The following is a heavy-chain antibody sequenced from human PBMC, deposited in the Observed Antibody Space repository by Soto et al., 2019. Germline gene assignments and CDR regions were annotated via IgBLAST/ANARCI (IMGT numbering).Heavy chain of an antibody. CDR1: GFTFSTYS. Sequence: PRLSCAASGFTFSTYSMNWVRQAPGKGLEWVSSVSSSSTYIYYADSVKGRFTISRDNAKNSLYLQMNSLRAEDTAVYYCARDLKPSTAVTLVVDCWGQGTLVTVSS. V-gene: IGHV3-21*01. CDR2: VSSSSTYI. D-gene: IGHD4-4*01. J-gene: IGHJ4*02. CDR3: ARDLKPSTAVTLVVDC.